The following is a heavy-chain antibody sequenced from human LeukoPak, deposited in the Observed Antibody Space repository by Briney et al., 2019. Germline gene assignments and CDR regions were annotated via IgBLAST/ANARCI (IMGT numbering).Heavy chain of an antibody. D-gene: IGHD2-21*02. Sequence: GASVKVSCKASGYTFTGYYMHWLRQAPGQGLEWMGWINPNSGGTNYAQKFQGRVTMTRDTSISTAYMELSRLRSDDTAVYYCARVGAYCGGDCYRGHWFDPWGQGTLVTVSS. J-gene: IGHJ5*02. CDR2: INPNSGGT. V-gene: IGHV1-2*02. CDR1: GYTFTGYY. CDR3: ARVGAYCGGDCYRGHWFDP.